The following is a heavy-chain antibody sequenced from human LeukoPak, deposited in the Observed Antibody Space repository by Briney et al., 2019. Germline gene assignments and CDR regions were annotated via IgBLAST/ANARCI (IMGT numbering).Heavy chain of an antibody. CDR1: GYTLTKLS. D-gene: IGHD3-22*01. CDR3: ARRLTDSSGYYPYYYYGMDV. V-gene: IGHV1-24*01. CDR2: FDPEDVET. Sequence: ASVKVSCKVSGYTLTKLSMHWVRQAPGKGLEWMGGFDPEDVETIYSQKFQGRVTMTEDTSTDTAYMELSSLRSDDTAVYYCARRLTDSSGYYPYYYYGMDVWGQGTTVTVSS. J-gene: IGHJ6*02.